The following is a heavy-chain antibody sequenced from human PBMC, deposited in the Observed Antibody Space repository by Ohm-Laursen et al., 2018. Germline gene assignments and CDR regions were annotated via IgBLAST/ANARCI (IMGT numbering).Heavy chain of an antibody. CDR2: ISSGSVTI. CDR1: GGSIGSYY. Sequence: LSLTCTVSGGSIGSYYWTWIRQAPGKGLEWISYISSGSVTIHYADSVRGRFTISRDNAKDSLFLQMNSLRAEDTAVYYCARDSSGSGGDSDYWGQGTLVTVSS. J-gene: IGHJ4*02. D-gene: IGHD3-10*01. V-gene: IGHV3-11*01. CDR3: ARDSSGSGGDSDY.